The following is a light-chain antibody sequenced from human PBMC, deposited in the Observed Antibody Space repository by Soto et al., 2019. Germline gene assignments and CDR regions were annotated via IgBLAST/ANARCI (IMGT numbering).Light chain of an antibody. CDR2: DTN. CDR1: NSNIGATYE. J-gene: IGLJ2*01. V-gene: IGLV1-40*01. Sequence: QSVLMQPPSVSGAPGQRVTISCTGTNSNIGATYEVHWYQQLPGAAPKLLISDTNNRPSGVPDRFSVSKSGASASLVITGLRASDEAYYYCQSYDSSLSSAPVFGGGTKVTVL. CDR3: QSYDSSLSSAPV.